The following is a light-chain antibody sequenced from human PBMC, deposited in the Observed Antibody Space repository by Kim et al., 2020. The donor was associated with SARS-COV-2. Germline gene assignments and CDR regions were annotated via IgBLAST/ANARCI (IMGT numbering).Light chain of an antibody. CDR1: SSNIRSNY. J-gene: IGLJ7*01. V-gene: IGLV1-47*01. CDR3: AAWDDSLSGSAV. Sequence: QRVTSSCSGSSSNIRSNYVYLYQQLPGTAPKLLIYRNNQRPSGVPDRFSGSKSGTSASLAISGLRSEDEADYYCAAWDDSLSGSAVFGGGTQLTVL. CDR2: RNN.